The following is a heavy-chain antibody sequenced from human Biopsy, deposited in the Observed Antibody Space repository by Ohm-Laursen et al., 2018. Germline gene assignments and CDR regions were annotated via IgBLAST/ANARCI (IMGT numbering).Heavy chain of an antibody. CDR3: ARATNSTGWPYYYFYGMDV. J-gene: IGHJ6*02. Sequence: GTLSLTCSVPGGSISSSYWSWIRQPPGKGLEWIGGIYYSGSTNYNPSLKSRVTISVDTSKNQFSLRLNSVTAADTAVYYCARATNSTGWPYYYFYGMDVWGQGTTVTVSS. V-gene: IGHV4-59*01. CDR1: GGSISSSY. D-gene: IGHD2/OR15-2a*01. CDR2: IYYSGST.